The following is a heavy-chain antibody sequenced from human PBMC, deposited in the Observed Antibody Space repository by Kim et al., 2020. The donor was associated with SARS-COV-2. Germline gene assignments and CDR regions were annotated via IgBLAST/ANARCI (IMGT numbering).Heavy chain of an antibody. Sequence: SESLSLTCTVSGGSISSSSYYWGWIRQPPGKGLEWIGRIYYSGSTYYNPSLKSRVTISVDTSKNQFSLKLSSVTAADTAVYYCVGASLTKWGSWGQGTLVTVSS. V-gene: IGHV4-39*01. CDR2: IYYSGST. D-gene: IGHD2-8*01. J-gene: IGHJ5*02. CDR3: VGASLTKWGS. CDR1: GGSISSSSYY.